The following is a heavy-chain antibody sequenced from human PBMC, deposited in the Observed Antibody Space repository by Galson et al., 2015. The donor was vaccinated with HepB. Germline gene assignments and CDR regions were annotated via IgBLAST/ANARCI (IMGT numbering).Heavy chain of an antibody. CDR1: GFIFSHYA. V-gene: IGHV3-33*01. D-gene: IGHD5-18*01. CDR3: AREEVDTPMVDY. Sequence: SLRLSCAASGFIFSHYAMHWVRQAPDKGLEWVAVVWSDGSNKFSADSVKGRFTISRDNSQNTLYLQINSVRVDDTAVYYCAREEVDTPMVDYWGQGTLVTVSS. CDR2: VWSDGSNK. J-gene: IGHJ4*02.